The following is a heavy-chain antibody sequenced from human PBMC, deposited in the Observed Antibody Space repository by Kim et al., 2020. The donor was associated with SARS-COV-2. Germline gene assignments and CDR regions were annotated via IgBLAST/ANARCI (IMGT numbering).Heavy chain of an antibody. CDR2: IYPGDSDT. CDR1: GYSFTSYW. Sequence: GESLKISCKGSGYSFTSYWIGWVRQMPGKGLEWMGIIYPGDSDTRYSPSFQGQVTISADKSISTAYLQWSSLKASDTAMYYCARLSLTVDWFPTGWFDPWGQGTLVTVSS. CDR3: ARLSLTVDWFPTGWFDP. V-gene: IGHV5-51*01. J-gene: IGHJ5*02. D-gene: IGHD3-9*01.